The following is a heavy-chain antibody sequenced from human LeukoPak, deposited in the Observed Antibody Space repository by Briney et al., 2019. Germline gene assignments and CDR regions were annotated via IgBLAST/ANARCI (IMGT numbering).Heavy chain of an antibody. CDR2: LYSGGRS. CDR1: GFTFSSYS. J-gene: IGHJ3*01. Sequence: PGGSLRLSCAASGFTFSSYSMNWVRQAPGKGLEWVSLLYSGGRSDYADSVKGRFIMTRDNSKNTLSLQMNSLSAEDTAVYYCAGILRGSFDLWGQGTLVTVSS. V-gene: IGHV3-53*01. CDR3: AGILRGSFDL.